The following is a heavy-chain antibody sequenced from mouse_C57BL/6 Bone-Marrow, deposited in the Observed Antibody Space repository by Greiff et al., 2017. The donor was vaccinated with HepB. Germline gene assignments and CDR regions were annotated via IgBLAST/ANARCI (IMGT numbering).Heavy chain of an antibody. CDR3: TRYRGWYFDV. CDR1: GYTFTDYE. Sequence: VQRVESGAELVRPGASVTLSCKASGYTFTDYEMHWVKQTPVHGLEWIGAIDPETGGTAYNQKFKGKAILTADKSSSTAYMELRSLTSEDSAVYYCTRYRGWYFDVWGTGTTVTVSS. CDR2: IDPETGGT. V-gene: IGHV1-15*01. J-gene: IGHJ1*03.